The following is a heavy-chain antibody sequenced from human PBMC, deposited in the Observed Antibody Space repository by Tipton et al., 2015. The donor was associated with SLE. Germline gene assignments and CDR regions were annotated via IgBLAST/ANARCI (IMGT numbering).Heavy chain of an antibody. CDR1: GGSISSYY. CDR2: IYYSGST. Sequence: PGLVKPSETLSLTCTVSGGSISSYYWSWIRQPPGKGLEWIGYIYYSGSTNYNPSLKSRVTISVDTSKNQFSLKLSSVTAADTAVYYCARGVTGEGGSWGQGTPVTVSS. J-gene: IGHJ5*02. CDR3: ARGVTGEGGS. D-gene: IGHD7-27*01. V-gene: IGHV4-59*01.